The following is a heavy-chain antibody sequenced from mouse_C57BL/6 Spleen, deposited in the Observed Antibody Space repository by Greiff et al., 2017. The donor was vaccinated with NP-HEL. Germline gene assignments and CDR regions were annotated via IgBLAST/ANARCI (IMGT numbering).Heavy chain of an antibody. D-gene: IGHD1-1*01. J-gene: IGHJ2*01. CDR3: ARSPDDGSPFDY. Sequence: EVKLVESGGGLVQPGGSLSLSCAASGFTFTDYYMSWVRQPPGKALEWLGFIRNKANGYTTEYSASVKGRFTISRDNSQSILYLQMNALRAEDSATYYCARSPDDGSPFDYWGQGTTLTVSS. CDR2: IRNKANGYTT. CDR1: GFTFTDYY. V-gene: IGHV7-3*01.